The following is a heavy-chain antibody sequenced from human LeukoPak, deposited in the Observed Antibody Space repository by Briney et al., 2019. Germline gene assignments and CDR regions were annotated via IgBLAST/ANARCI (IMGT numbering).Heavy chain of an antibody. Sequence: GGSLRLPCAASGFTFTNHWMHWARQTPGEGLVWVSGVNVDGSSTFYADSVKGRFTISRDNVKNTLDLQMNSLRVEDTAVYYCGPLDYGDWGQGTLVTVSS. D-gene: IGHD4-17*01. CDR2: VNVDGSST. CDR1: GFTFTNHW. V-gene: IGHV3-74*01. CDR3: GPLDYGD. J-gene: IGHJ4*02.